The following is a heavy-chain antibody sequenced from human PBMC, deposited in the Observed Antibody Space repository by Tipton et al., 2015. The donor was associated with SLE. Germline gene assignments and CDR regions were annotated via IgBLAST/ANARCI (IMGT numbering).Heavy chain of an antibody. CDR3: ASRGGGGSHFGY. V-gene: IGHV4-4*01. J-gene: IGHJ4*02. D-gene: IGHD3-16*01. CDR2: IHHRGTT. Sequence: TLSLTCTVSGGSISSNTWWNWVRQPPGMGLEWIGEIHHRGTTNYNPSLKSRVTISVDTSKNQFSLNLRSVTAADTAVYFCASRGGGGSHFGYWGQGTLVSVSS. CDR1: GGSISSNTW.